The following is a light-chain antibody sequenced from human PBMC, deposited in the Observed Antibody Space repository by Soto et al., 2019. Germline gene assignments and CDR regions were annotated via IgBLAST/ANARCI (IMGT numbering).Light chain of an antibody. CDR3: LQYYRYSRT. CDR1: QGIRND. V-gene: IGKV1-17*01. Sequence: DIQMTQSPSSLSASVGDGVTITCRASQGIRNDLGWYQQKPGKAPKRLIYAASSLQSEVPSRFSGRGSVTEFALTVSSLQREDFATYYCLQYYRYSRTFGQGTNVEIK. J-gene: IGKJ1*01. CDR2: AAS.